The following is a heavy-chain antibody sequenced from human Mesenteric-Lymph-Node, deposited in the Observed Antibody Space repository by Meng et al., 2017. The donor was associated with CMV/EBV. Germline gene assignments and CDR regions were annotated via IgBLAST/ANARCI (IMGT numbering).Heavy chain of an antibody. D-gene: IGHD6-13*01. J-gene: IGHJ4*02. V-gene: IGHV3-74*01. CDR1: GFTLNNYW. CDR2: ISRDGKTT. Sequence: ASGFTLNNYWMLWVRQATGEGPMWVSHISRDGKTTTCADCVKGRFTVSRDNAKNTLYLQMNSLRAEDTAIYYCARPRIETAGRFFDYWGQGSLVTVSS. CDR3: ARPRIETAGRFFDY.